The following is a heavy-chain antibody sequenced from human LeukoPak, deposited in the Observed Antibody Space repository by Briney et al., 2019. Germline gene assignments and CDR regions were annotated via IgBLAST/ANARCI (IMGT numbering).Heavy chain of an antibody. CDR2: ISYTGYI. Sequence: PSETLSLTCTVSGGSISSGSYSRGWIRQPPGKGLEWIATISYTGYIYYNPSLKSRVTISVDTSKSQFSLKLTSVNAADTAVYYCARYTSSWHTLDFWGQGTLVTVSS. CDR3: ARYTSSWHTLDF. CDR1: GGSISSGSYS. J-gene: IGHJ4*02. D-gene: IGHD6-13*01. V-gene: IGHV4-39*01.